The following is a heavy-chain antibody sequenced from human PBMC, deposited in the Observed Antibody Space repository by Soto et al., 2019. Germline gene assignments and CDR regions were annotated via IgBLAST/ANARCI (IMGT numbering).Heavy chain of an antibody. J-gene: IGHJ4*02. CDR2: IKQDGSEK. CDR1: GFTFSSYW. V-gene: IGHV3-7*05. Sequence: VQLVESGGGLVQPGGSLRLSCAASGFTFSSYWMSWVRQAPGKGLEWVANIKQDGSEKYYVDSVKGRFTISRDNAKNSLYLQMNSLRAEDTAVYYCAREVSEYYDSSGYSVLGGQGTLVTVSS. CDR3: AREVSEYYDSSGYSVL. D-gene: IGHD3-22*01.